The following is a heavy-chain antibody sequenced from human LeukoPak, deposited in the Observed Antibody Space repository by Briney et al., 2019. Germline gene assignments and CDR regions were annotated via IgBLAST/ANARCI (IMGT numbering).Heavy chain of an antibody. D-gene: IGHD3-9*01. CDR3: ARDRGLRYFDWSLGY. CDR1: GGSFSGYY. Sequence: SETLCLTCAVYGGSFSGYYWSWIRQPPGKGLEWIGEINHSGSTNYNPSLKSRVTISVDTSKNQFTLKLSSVTAADTAVYYCARDRGLRYFDWSLGYWGQGTLVTVSS. J-gene: IGHJ4*02. V-gene: IGHV4-34*01. CDR2: INHSGST.